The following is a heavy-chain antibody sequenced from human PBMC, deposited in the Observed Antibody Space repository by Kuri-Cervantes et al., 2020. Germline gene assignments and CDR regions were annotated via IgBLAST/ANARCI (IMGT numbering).Heavy chain of an antibody. CDR2: ISSSSSYI. Sequence: GESLKISCAASGFTFSSYSMNWVRQAPGKGLEWVSSISSSSSYIYYAGSVKGRFTISRDNAKNSLYLQMNSLRAEDTAVYYCARDGDRYGDPYYYYYYMDVWGKGTTVTVSS. V-gene: IGHV3-21*04. D-gene: IGHD4-17*01. CDR3: ARDGDRYGDPYYYYYYMDV. J-gene: IGHJ6*03. CDR1: GFTFSSYS.